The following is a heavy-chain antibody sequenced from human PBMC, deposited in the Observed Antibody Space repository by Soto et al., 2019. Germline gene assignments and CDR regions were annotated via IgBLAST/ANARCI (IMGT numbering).Heavy chain of an antibody. D-gene: IGHD6-19*01. CDR1: GFTFHIYP. Sequence: VPLLESGGGLVQPGGSLRLSCAASGFTFHIYPMTWVRQTPGKGLEWVSTISRGSDDIQYADSVKGRFTLTRDDSKKTLYLQMNGLRAEDSAVYYCARRGERWLPEEYWGQGTLVTVSS. CDR2: ISRGSDDI. J-gene: IGHJ4*02. V-gene: IGHV3-23*01. CDR3: ARRGERWLPEEY.